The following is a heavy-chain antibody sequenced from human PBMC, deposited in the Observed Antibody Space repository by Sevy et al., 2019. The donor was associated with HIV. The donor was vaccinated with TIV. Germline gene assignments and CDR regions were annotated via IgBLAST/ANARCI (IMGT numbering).Heavy chain of an antibody. CDR1: GFTFSSYS. CDR3: ASSSGSKVLDY. D-gene: IGHD1-26*01. J-gene: IGHJ4*02. Sequence: GGCLRLSCAASGFTFSSYSMNWVRQAPGKGLEWVSSISSSSSYIYYADSVKGRFTISRDNAKNSLYLQMNSLRAEATAVYYCASSSGSKVLDYWGQGTLVTVSS. CDR2: ISSSSSYI. V-gene: IGHV3-21*01.